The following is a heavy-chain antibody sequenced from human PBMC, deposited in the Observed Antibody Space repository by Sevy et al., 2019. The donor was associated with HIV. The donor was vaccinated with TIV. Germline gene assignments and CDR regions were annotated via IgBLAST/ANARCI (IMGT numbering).Heavy chain of an antibody. CDR3: TRHGITQDYYDSSGYTGAFYYYGMDV. Sequence: GGSLRLSCAASGFTFSGSAMHWVRQASGKGLEWVGRIRSKANSYATAYAASVKGRFTISRDDSKNTAYLQMNSLKTVETAVYYCTRHGITQDYYDSSGYTGAFYYYGMDVWGQGTTVTVSS. CDR2: IRSKANSYAT. J-gene: IGHJ6*02. CDR1: GFTFSGSA. D-gene: IGHD3-22*01. V-gene: IGHV3-73*01.